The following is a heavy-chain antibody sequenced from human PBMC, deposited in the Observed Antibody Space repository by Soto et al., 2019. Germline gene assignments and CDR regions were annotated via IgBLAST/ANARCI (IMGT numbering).Heavy chain of an antibody. CDR2: ISYDGSDK. Sequence: PGGSLRLSCAGSGFTFSSYAMHWVRQAPGKGLEWVAVISYDGSDKYYADSVKGRFTISRDNSKNTLYLQMNSLRAQDTAVYYCARDRKVRGVIILRWSAPWGQGTLVTVSS. CDR1: GFTFSSYA. D-gene: IGHD3-10*01. CDR3: ARDRKVRGVIILRWSAP. J-gene: IGHJ5*02. V-gene: IGHV3-30-3*01.